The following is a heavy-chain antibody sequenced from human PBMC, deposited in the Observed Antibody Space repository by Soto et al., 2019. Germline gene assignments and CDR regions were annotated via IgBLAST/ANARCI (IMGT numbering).Heavy chain of an antibody. J-gene: IGHJ4*02. V-gene: IGHV3-7*05. CDR2: IKQDGSEE. D-gene: IGHD4-17*01. CDR1: GFTFSNSW. CDR3: ARDEILVTVRYLDY. Sequence: PGGSLRLSCAASGFTFSNSWMNWVRQAPGKGLEWVANIKQDGSEEYYVDSVKGRFSISRDNAKNSLYLQMNSLRAEDTAVYYCARDEILVTVRYLDYWGQGTLVTVSS.